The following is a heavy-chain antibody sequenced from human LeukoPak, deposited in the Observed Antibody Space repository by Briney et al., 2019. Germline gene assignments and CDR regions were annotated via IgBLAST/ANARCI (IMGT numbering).Heavy chain of an antibody. CDR1: GFTFSVEA. J-gene: IGHJ3*01. D-gene: IGHD5-24*01. Sequence: GGSLRLSCAASGFTFSVEAMTWVRQAPGKGLEWVSLIGASGESTYYADSVKGRFTISRDNSKNTLSLQMNSLRVEDTAMYFCAKDIQLSTWGLGTMVTVSS. CDR2: IGASGEST. V-gene: IGHV3-23*01. CDR3: AKDIQLST.